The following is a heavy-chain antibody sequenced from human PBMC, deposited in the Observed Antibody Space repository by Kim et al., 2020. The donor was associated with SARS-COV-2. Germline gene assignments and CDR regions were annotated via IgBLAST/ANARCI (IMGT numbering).Heavy chain of an antibody. V-gene: IGHV4-39*07. CDR3: ARRPIAAGGGGPYYFDS. CDR2: IHYSGST. D-gene: IGHD6-13*01. CDR1: GDSFRSTSFY. J-gene: IGHJ4*02. Sequence: SETLSLTCTVSGDSFRSTSFYWGWIRQPPGKGLEWIGTIHYSGSTYYNPSLKSRVTISISTSKRQFSLKLNSMTAADTAVYYCARRPIAAGGGGPYYFDSWGQGILVTVSS.